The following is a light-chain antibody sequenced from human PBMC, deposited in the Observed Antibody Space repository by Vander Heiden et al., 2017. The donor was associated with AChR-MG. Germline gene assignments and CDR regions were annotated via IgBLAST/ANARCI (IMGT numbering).Light chain of an antibody. V-gene: IGLV1-47*01. CDR2: RNN. CDR3: AAWDDSLSGWV. J-gene: IGLJ3*02. CDR1: SSNIGSNY. Sequence: QSVLTQLPSASGTPWQTVTISCSGSSSNIGSNYVYWYQQPPGTAPKLLIYRNNQRPSGVPDRFSGSKSGTSASLAISGLRSEDEADYYCAAWDDSLSGWVFGGGTKLTVL.